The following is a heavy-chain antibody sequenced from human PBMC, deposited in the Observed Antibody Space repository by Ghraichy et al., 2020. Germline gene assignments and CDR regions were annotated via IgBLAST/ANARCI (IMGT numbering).Heavy chain of an antibody. V-gene: IGHV4-30-2*01. Sequence: SETLSPTCAVSGGSISSGGYSWSWIRQPPGKGLEWIGYIYHSGSTYYNPSLKSRVTISVDRSKNQFSLKLSSVTAADTAVYYCAGELTGDAFDIWGQGTMVTVSS. CDR2: IYHSGST. J-gene: IGHJ3*02. D-gene: IGHD7-27*01. CDR3: AGELTGDAFDI. CDR1: GGSISSGGYS.